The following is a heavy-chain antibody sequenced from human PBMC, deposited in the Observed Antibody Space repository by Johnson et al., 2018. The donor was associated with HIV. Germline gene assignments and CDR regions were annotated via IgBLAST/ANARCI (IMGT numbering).Heavy chain of an antibody. D-gene: IGHD2-2*01. CDR1: GFSFSDYY. CDR2: ISSSGSTI. CDR3: ARDRPNAVGFDAFDI. Sequence: QVQLVESGGGLVKPGGSLRLSCAASGFSFSDYYMSWIRQAPGTGLEWVSYISSSGSTIYYADSVKGRFTISRDNAKNSLYLQMNSLRAEDTAVFFCARDRPNAVGFDAFDIWGQGTKVTVSS. V-gene: IGHV3-11*04. J-gene: IGHJ3*02.